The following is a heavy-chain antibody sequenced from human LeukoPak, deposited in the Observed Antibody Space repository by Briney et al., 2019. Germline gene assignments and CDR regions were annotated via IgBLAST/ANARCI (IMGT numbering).Heavy chain of an antibody. CDR1: GYTLTELS. CDR2: FDPEDGET. J-gene: IGHJ4*02. D-gene: IGHD2-15*01. Sequence: ASVTVSCKVSGYTLTELSMHWVRQAPGKGLEWMGGFDPEDGETIYAQKFQGRVTMTGDTSTDTAYMELSSLRSEDTAVYYCATQTQRYCSGGSCLDYWGQGTLVTVSS. V-gene: IGHV1-24*01. CDR3: ATQTQRYCSGGSCLDY.